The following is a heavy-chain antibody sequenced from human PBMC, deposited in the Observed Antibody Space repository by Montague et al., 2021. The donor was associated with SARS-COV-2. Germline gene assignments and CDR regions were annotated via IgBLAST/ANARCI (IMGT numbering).Heavy chain of an antibody. V-gene: IGHV4-34*01. D-gene: IGHD3-22*01. CDR2: INQSGST. CDR3: ARGHLSVSMIVVVFTSASYYFDY. J-gene: IGHJ4*02. CDR1: GGSFGDDH. Sequence: SETLSLTCGVYGGSFGDDHWSWVRQPPGKGLERIGDINQSGSTNYNPSXXSRVTISVDTSKNQFSLKLTSVTAADTAVYFCARGHLSVSMIVVVFTSASYYFDYWGQGALVTVSS.